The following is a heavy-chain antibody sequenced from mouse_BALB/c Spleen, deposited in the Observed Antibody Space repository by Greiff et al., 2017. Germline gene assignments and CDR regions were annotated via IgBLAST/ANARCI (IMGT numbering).Heavy chain of an antibody. CDR3: AIIATVVAKGV. V-gene: IGHV1-7*01. Sequence: VQLQESGAELAKPGDSVKMSCKASGYTFTSYWMHWVKQRPGQGLEWIGYINPSTGYTEYNQKFKDKATLTADKSSSTAYMQLSSLTSEDSAVYYCAIIATVVAKGVWGQGTTLTVAS. D-gene: IGHD1-1*01. J-gene: IGHJ2*01. CDR1: GYTFTSYW. CDR2: INPSTGYT.